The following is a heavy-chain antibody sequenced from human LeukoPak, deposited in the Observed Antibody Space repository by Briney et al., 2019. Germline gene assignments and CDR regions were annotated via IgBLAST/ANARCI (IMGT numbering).Heavy chain of an antibody. J-gene: IGHJ4*02. CDR1: GGSISSGDYY. Sequence: PSETLSLTCTVSGGSISSGDYYWSWIRQPPGKGLEWIGYIYYSGSTYYNPSLKSRVTISVDTSKNQFSLKLGSVTAADTAVYYCARGNYDILTGYYPLDYWGQGTLVTVSS. CDR2: IYYSGST. D-gene: IGHD3-9*01. CDR3: ARGNYDILTGYYPLDY. V-gene: IGHV4-30-4*01.